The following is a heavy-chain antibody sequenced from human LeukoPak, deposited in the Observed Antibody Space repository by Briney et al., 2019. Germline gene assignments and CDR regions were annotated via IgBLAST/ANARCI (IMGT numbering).Heavy chain of an antibody. Sequence: PGGSLRLSCAASGFRFSDHYINXVXXXXGXXXXXXXRXXXXAESYKTEYAASXKXXFTISRDDSKKSLYLQMNSLKTEDTAVYYCSRESSIFWVVARSYMDVWGKGTTVTVSS. CDR3: SRESSIFWVVARSYMDV. V-gene: IGHV3-72*01. CDR1: GFRFSDHY. J-gene: IGHJ6*03. CDR2: XXXXAESYKT. D-gene: IGHD3-3*01.